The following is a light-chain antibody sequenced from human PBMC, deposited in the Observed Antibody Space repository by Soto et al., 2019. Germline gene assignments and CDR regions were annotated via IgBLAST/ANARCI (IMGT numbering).Light chain of an antibody. Sequence: AIEMTQSPSSLSASVGDRVTITCRASQGIRNELGWYQQRPGEAPKVLISAASSLHSGVPSGFSGSGSGTDFTLTISSLQPEDVATYYCLQDYNYPRTFGQGTRLEIK. CDR2: AAS. CDR3: LQDYNYPRT. J-gene: IGKJ5*01. CDR1: QGIRNE. V-gene: IGKV1-6*01.